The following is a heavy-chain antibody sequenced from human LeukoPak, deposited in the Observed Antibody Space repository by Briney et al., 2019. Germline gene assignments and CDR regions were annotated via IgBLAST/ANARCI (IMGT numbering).Heavy chain of an antibody. CDR3: AREGLGQWLVDGYYFDY. D-gene: IGHD6-19*01. CDR1: GGSISSGDYY. V-gene: IGHV4-61*02. CDR2: IYTSGST. Sequence: PSETLSLTCTVSGGSISSGDYYWSWIRQPAGKGLEWIGRIYTSGSTNYNPSLKSRVTMSVDTSKNQFSLKLSSVTAADTAVYYCAREGLGQWLVDGYYFDYWGQGTLVTVSS. J-gene: IGHJ4*02.